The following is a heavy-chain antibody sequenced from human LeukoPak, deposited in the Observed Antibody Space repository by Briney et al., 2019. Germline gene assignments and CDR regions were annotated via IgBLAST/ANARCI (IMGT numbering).Heavy chain of an antibody. CDR2: IIPIFGTA. CDR3: ARDRLGSSGWYDAFDI. J-gene: IGHJ3*02. CDR1: GGTFSSYA. Sequence: SVKVSCKASGGTFSSYAISWVRQAPGQGLEWMGGIIPIFGTANYAQKFQGRVTITADESTSTAYMELSSLRSEDTAVYYCARDRLGSSGWYDAFDIWGQGTMVTVSS. D-gene: IGHD6-19*01. V-gene: IGHV1-69*13.